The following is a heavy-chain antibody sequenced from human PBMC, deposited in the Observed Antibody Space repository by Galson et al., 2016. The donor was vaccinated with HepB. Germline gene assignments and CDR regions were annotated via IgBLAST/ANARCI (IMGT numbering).Heavy chain of an antibody. CDR3: ARDPEGHRNFVEYFDY. J-gene: IGHJ4*02. CDR2: ISDGRPHI. V-gene: IGHV3-21*01. Sequence: SLRLSCAASGFTFSNYSMNWLRQAPGKGPEWILSISDGRPHIYYADSVRGRFVISRDDDKSALYLQMNDLRVEDTAMYYCARDPEGHRNFVEYFDYWGQGTLVTVSS. CDR1: GFTFSNYS. D-gene: IGHD1-1*01.